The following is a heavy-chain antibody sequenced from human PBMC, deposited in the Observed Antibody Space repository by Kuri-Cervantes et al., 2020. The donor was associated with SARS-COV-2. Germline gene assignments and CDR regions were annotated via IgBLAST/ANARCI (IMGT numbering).Heavy chain of an antibody. V-gene: IGHV3-23*01. CDR1: GFTFSSYA. D-gene: IGHD6-19*01. CDR3: ARGGSSGWSQLEY. Sequence: GGSLRLSCAASGFTFSSYAMSWVRQAPGKGLEWVSAISGSGGSTYYADSVKGRFTISRDSSKNTLYLQMNSLRAEDTAVYYCARGGSSGWSQLEYWGQGTLVTVSS. J-gene: IGHJ4*02. CDR2: ISGSGGST.